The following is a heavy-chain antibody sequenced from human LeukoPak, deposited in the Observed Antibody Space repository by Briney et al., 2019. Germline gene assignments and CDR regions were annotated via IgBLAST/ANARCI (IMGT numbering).Heavy chain of an antibody. Sequence: AGSLRLSCAASGFTFSSYGMHWVRQAPGKGLEWVAVISYDGGNKYYADSVKGRFTISRDNSKNTLYLQMNSLRAEDTAVYYCAKGGSGYDQIDYWGQGTLVTVSS. CDR3: AKGGSGYDQIDY. J-gene: IGHJ4*02. D-gene: IGHD5-12*01. CDR2: ISYDGGNK. V-gene: IGHV3-30*18. CDR1: GFTFSSYG.